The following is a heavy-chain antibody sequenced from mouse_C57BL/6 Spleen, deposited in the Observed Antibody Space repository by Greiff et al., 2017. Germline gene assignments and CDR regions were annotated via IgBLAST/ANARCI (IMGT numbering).Heavy chain of an antibody. V-gene: IGHV1-64*01. J-gene: IGHJ4*01. CDR3: AREFYSNYDYAIDY. CDR1: GYTFTSYW. D-gene: IGHD2-5*01. CDR2: IHPNSGST. Sequence: QVQLQQPGAELVKPGASVKLSCKASGYTFTSYWMHWVKQRPGQGLEWIGMIHPNSGSTNYNEKFKSKATLTVDKSYSTAYMQLSSLTSEDAAVYYCAREFYSNYDYAIDYWGQGTSVTVSS.